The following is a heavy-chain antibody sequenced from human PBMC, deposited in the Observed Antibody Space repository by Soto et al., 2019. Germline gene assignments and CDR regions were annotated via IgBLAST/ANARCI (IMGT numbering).Heavy chain of an antibody. D-gene: IGHD3-10*01. CDR2: INHSGST. Sequence: PWETLSLTCAVYGGSFSGYYWSWIRQPPGKGLEWIGEINHSGSTNYNPSLKSRVTISVDTSKNQFSLKLSSVTAADTAVYYCARGLHYYGSGSPLDYWGQGTLVTVSS. CDR3: ARGLHYYGSGSPLDY. J-gene: IGHJ4*02. V-gene: IGHV4-34*01. CDR1: GGSFSGYY.